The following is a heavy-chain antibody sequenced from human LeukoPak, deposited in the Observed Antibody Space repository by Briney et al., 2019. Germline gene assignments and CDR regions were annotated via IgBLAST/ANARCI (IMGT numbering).Heavy chain of an antibody. J-gene: IGHJ4*02. Sequence: GGSLRLSCAASGFTFSSSAMSWVRQAPGKGLEWVSNISGSGSGGSTYYADSVKGRSTISRDNSKNTLYLQMNSLRAEDTAVYYCAKDHFVRGVIGYWGQGTLVTVSS. CDR3: AKDHFVRGVIGY. CDR2: ISGSGSGGST. D-gene: IGHD3-10*02. V-gene: IGHV3-23*01. CDR1: GFTFSSSA.